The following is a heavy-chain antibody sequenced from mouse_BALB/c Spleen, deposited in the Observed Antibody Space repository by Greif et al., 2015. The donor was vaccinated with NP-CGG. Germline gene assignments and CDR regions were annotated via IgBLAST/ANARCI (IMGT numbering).Heavy chain of an antibody. CDR1: GFAFSSYD. CDR3: ARHYYGSSYGY. V-gene: IGHV5-12-1*01. CDR2: ISSGGGST. D-gene: IGHD1-1*01. Sequence: EVHLVESGGGLVKPGGSLKLSCAASGFAFSSYDMSWVRQTPEKRLEWVAYISSGGGSTYYPDTVKGRFTISRDNAKNTLYLQMSSLKSEDTAMYYCARHYYGSSYGYWGQGTTLTVSS. J-gene: IGHJ2*01.